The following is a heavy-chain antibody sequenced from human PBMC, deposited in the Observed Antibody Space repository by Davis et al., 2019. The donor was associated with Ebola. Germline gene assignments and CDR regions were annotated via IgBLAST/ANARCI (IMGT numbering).Heavy chain of an antibody. CDR2: ISGTSTYT. J-gene: IGHJ4*02. D-gene: IGHD6-19*01. Sequence: PGGSLRLSCAASGFTFSSFAMSWVRQAPGKGLEWVSTISGTSTYTYYADSVKGRFTISRDNSKNTLYLQVNSLKTEDTAVYYCTVTVAGFDYWGQGTLVTVSS. CDR1: GFTFSSFA. V-gene: IGHV3-23*01. CDR3: TVTVAGFDY.